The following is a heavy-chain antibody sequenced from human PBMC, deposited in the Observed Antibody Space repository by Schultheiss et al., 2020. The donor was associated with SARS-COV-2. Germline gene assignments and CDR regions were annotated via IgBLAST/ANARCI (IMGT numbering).Heavy chain of an antibody. D-gene: IGHD2-21*01. CDR3: ATLGSNSSESGDFYEADY. CDR2: ISHDGSNK. V-gene: IGHV3-30*04. Sequence: GGSLRLSCAASGFTFSSYAMHWVRQAPGKGLEWVTVISHDGSNKGYADSVKGRFTISRDNSKNTLYLQMNSLRPEDTAVYYCATLGSNSSESGDFYEADYWGQGALVTVSS. J-gene: IGHJ4*02. CDR1: GFTFSSYA.